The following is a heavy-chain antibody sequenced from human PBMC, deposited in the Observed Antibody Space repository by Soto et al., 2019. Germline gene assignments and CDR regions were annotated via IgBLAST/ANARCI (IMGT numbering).Heavy chain of an antibody. CDR2: INSDGSST. CDR3: ARSCGGDCPPRARWFDP. Sequence: PGGSLRLSCAASGFTFSSYAMHWVRQAPGKGLVWVSRINSDGSSTSYADSVKGRFTISRDNAKNTLYLQMNSLRAEDTAVYYCARSCGGDCPPRARWFDPWGQGTLVTVSS. J-gene: IGHJ5*02. CDR1: GFTFSSYA. V-gene: IGHV3-74*01. D-gene: IGHD2-21*02.